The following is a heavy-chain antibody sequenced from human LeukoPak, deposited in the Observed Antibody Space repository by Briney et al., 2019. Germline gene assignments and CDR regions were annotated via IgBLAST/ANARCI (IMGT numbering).Heavy chain of an antibody. D-gene: IGHD3/OR15-3a*01. CDR3: AKGAMQPGLYYMDV. CDR1: GFTFSSYD. CDR2: MSFDGSNK. J-gene: IGHJ6*03. V-gene: IGHV3-30*18. Sequence: GGSLRLAFGASGFTFSSYDMYWVRQAPGKGLQWVALMSFDGSNKYYADSVKGRFTISRDSSKNTLILQLNSLRGDDAAVYYSAKGAMQPGLYYMDVWGKGTTVTVSS.